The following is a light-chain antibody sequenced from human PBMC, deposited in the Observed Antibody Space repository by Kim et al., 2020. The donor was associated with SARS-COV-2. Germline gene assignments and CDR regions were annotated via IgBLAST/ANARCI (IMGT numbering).Light chain of an antibody. V-gene: IGKV3-20*01. Sequence: LSPGERATLSCRASQSLRCDYFAWFQQKPGQAPRLLIYGASNRFTGIPDRFSGSGSGTDFTLTISRLEPEDFAVYYCQHYGRSPTFGQGTKVDIK. CDR3: QHYGRSPT. J-gene: IGKJ1*01. CDR2: GAS. CDR1: QSLRCDY.